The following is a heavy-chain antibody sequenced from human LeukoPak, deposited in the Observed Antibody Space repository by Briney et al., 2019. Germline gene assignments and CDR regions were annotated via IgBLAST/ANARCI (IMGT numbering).Heavy chain of an antibody. CDR3: AKFEVDYGVWYYYGMDV. Sequence: PGGSLRLSCAASGFTFSSYAMSWVRQAPGKGLEWVSAISGSGGSTYYADSVKGRFTISRDNSKNTLYLQMNSLRAEDTAVYYCAKFEVDYGVWYYYGMDVWGQGTTVTVSS. CDR2: ISGSGGST. D-gene: IGHD4-17*01. CDR1: GFTFSSYA. V-gene: IGHV3-23*01. J-gene: IGHJ6*02.